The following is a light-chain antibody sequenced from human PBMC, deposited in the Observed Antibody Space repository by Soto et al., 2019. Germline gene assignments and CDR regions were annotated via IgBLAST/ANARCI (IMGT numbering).Light chain of an antibody. Sequence: QSALTQPASVSGSPGQSITISCTGTSSDVGGYNYVSWVQQHPGKAPKLKIYEVSTRPSGVSNRFSGSKSGYTASLTISELQAEDEADYYCTSFTSSSTWVFGGGTQLTVL. CDR3: TSFTSSSTWV. J-gene: IGLJ3*02. CDR1: SSDVGGYNY. V-gene: IGLV2-14*03. CDR2: EVS.